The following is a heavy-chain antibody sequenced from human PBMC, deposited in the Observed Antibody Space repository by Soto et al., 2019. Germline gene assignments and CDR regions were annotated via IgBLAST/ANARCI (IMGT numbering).Heavy chain of an antibody. CDR1: GYTFTSYG. CDR2: ISAYNGNT. D-gene: IGHD3-3*01. Sequence: ASVKVSCKASGYTFTSYGISWGRQAPGQGLEWMGWISAYNGNTNYAQKLQGRVTMTTDTSTSTAYMELRSLRSDDTAVYYCARDLEYDFWSGYYFSGYYYYGMDVWGQGTTVTVSS. J-gene: IGHJ6*02. V-gene: IGHV1-18*01. CDR3: ARDLEYDFWSGYYFSGYYYYGMDV.